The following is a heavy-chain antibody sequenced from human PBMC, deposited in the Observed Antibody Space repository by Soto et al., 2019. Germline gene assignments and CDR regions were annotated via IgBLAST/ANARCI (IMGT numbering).Heavy chain of an antibody. D-gene: IGHD2-2*02. V-gene: IGHV1-18*01. CDR2: ISAYNGNT. CDR1: GYTFTSYG. J-gene: IGHJ6*02. Sequence: QVQLVQSGAEVKKPGASVKVSCKASGYTFTSYGISWVRQAPGQGLEWMGWISAYNGNTNYAQKLQGRVTMTTDTSTSTAYMELRSLRSDDTAVYDCARDEEVVPAAIYYYYGMDVWGQGTTVTVSS. CDR3: ARDEEVVPAAIYYYYGMDV.